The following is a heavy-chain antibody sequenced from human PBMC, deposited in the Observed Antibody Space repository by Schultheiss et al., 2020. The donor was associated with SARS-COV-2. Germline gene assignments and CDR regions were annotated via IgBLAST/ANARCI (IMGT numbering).Heavy chain of an antibody. D-gene: IGHD6-13*01. CDR2: IYSGGNT. CDR3: AREEYSNSFFDY. J-gene: IGHJ4*02. Sequence: GGSLRLSCAASGFTVSSYYMNWVRQAPGKGLEWVSLIYSGGNTYYVDSVKGRFTISRDNSKNTLYLQMNSLTAEDTAVYYCAREEYSNSFFDYWGQGTLVTVSS. V-gene: IGHV3-53*01. CDR1: GFTVSSYY.